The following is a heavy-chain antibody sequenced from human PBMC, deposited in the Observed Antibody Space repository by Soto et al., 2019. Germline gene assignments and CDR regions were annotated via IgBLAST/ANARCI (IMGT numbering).Heavy chain of an antibody. Sequence: VQLLESGGGLVQPGGSLRLSCAASGFTFSSYAMSWVRQAPGKGLEWVAVISYDGSNKYYADSVKGRFTISRDNSKNTLYLQMNSLRAEDTAVYYCAKDPGYCSSTSCPRYYYYYGMDVWGQGTTVTVSS. CDR2: ISYDGSNK. J-gene: IGHJ6*02. D-gene: IGHD2-2*01. CDR3: AKDPGYCSSTSCPRYYYYYGMDV. CDR1: GFTFSSYA. V-gene: IGHV3-30*18.